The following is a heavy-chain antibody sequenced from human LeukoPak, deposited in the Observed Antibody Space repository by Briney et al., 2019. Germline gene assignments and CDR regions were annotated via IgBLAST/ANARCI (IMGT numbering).Heavy chain of an antibody. J-gene: IGHJ1*01. D-gene: IGHD1-26*01. Sequence: GGSLRLSCAASGFTFSSYAMSWVRQAPGKGLEWVSAISGSGGSTYYADSVKGRFTISRDNSKNTLYLQMNSLRAEDKAVYYCAKDRIVGATIAEYFQHWGQGTLVTVSS. CDR2: ISGSGGST. CDR3: AKDRIVGATIAEYFQH. V-gene: IGHV3-23*01. CDR1: GFTFSSYA.